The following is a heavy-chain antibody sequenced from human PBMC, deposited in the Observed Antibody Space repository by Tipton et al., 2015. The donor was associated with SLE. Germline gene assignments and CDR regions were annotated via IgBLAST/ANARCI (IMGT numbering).Heavy chain of an antibody. CDR2: INHSGST. CDR3: ARDGGYSGYEF. D-gene: IGHD5-12*01. J-gene: IGHJ4*02. CDR1: GGSFSGYY. Sequence: TLSLTCAVYGGSFSGYYWSWIRQPPGKGLEWIGEINHSGSTNYNPSLKSRVTISVDTSKNQFSLKLSSVTAADTAVYYCARDGGYSGYEFWGQGTLVTVSS. V-gene: IGHV4-34*01.